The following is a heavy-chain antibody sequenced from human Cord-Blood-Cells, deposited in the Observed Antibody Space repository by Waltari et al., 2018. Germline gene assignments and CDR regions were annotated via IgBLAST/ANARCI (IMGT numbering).Heavy chain of an antibody. D-gene: IGHD6-6*01. CDR1: GYTFTSYY. J-gene: IGHJ6*02. CDR3: ARLHSSSSYYYGMDV. CDR2: FNPSGGST. Sequence: QVQLVQSGAEVKKPGASVKVSCKASGYTFTSYYMPWVRQAPGQGLEWMGIFNPSGGSTSYAQKFQGRVTMTRDTSTSTVYMELSSLRSEDTAVYYCARLHSSSSYYYGMDVWGQGTTVTVSS. V-gene: IGHV1-46*01.